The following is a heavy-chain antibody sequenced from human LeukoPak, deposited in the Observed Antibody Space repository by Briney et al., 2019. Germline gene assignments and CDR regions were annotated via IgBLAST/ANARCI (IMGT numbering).Heavy chain of an antibody. V-gene: IGHV4-59*01. Sequence: SETLSLTCTVSAGSISYYYWSWIRQPPGKGLEWIGYIYYTGSTKYNPSLKSRVTISVDTSKNQFTLKLNSVTAADTAVYYCAGLLNWFDPWGQGTLVTVSS. CDR3: AGLLNWFDP. J-gene: IGHJ5*02. CDR2: IYYTGST. CDR1: AGSISYYY.